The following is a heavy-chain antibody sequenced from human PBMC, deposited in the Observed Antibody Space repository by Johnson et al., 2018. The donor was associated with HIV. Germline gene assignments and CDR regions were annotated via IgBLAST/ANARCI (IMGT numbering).Heavy chain of an antibody. CDR1: GFTFSSYG. V-gene: IGHV3-33*08. CDR3: ASLEWELRGDTFDI. D-gene: IGHD1-26*01. Sequence: QVQLVESGGGLVQPGRSLRLSCAASGFTFSSYGMHWVRQAPGKGLEWVAFIWYDGSNKYYADSVKGRFTISRDNSKNTLYLQMNSLRAEDTAVYYCASLEWELRGDTFDIWGQGTMVTVSS. J-gene: IGHJ3*02. CDR2: IWYDGSNK.